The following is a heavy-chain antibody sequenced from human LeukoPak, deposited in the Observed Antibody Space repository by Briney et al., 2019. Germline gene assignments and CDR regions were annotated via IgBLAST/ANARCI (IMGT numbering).Heavy chain of an antibody. J-gene: IGHJ5*02. CDR3: ARVPKYSSSWHNWFDP. Sequence: SETLSLTCTVSGGSISSYYWSWIRQPPGKGLEWIGYIYYSGSTNYNPSLKSRVTISVDTSKNQFSLKLSSVTAADTAVYYCARVPKYSSSWHNWFDPWGQGTLVTVSS. V-gene: IGHV4-59*01. D-gene: IGHD6-13*01. CDR1: GGSISSYY. CDR2: IYYSGST.